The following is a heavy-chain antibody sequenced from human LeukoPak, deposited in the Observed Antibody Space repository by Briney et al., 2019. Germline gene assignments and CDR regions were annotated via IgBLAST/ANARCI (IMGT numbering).Heavy chain of an antibody. CDR1: GYTFTGYY. CDR2: INPNSGGT. CDR3: ATGAREHFYYYYMDV. V-gene: IGHV1-2*04. J-gene: IGHJ6*03. Sequence: ASVKVSCKASGYTFTGYYMHWVRQAPGQGLEWMGWINPNSGGTNYAQKFQGWVTMTRDTSISTAYMELSRLRSDDTAVYYCATGAREHFYYYYMDVWGKGTTVTVSS.